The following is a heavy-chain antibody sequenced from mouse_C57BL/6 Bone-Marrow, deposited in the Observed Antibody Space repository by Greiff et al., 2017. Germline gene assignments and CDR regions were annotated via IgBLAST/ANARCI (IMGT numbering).Heavy chain of an antibody. CDR2: IYPGNRDT. J-gene: IGHJ3*01. D-gene: IGHD2-3*01. CDR1: GYTFTSYW. V-gene: IGHV1-5*01. Sequence: EVQLQQSGTVLARPGASVKMSCKTSGYTFTSYWMHWVKQRPGQGLEWIGAIYPGNRDTSYNQKFKGKAKLTAVTSASTAYMELSSLTNEDSAVYYCSYDGYYDWVWFAYWGQGTLVTVSA. CDR3: SYDGYYDWVWFAY.